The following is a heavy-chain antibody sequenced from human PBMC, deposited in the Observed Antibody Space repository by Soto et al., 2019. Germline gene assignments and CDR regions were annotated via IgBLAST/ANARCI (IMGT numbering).Heavy chain of an antibody. D-gene: IGHD3-3*01. CDR3: ARVPWSLAYDFWSGYNFDY. V-gene: IGHV3-7*05. CDR2: IKQDGSEK. Sequence: GGSLRLSCAASGFTFSSYWMSWVRQAPGKGLEWVANIKQDGSEKYYVDSVKGRFTISRDNAKNSLYLQMNSLRAEDTAVYYCARVPWSLAYDFWSGYNFDYWGQGTLVTVSS. J-gene: IGHJ4*02. CDR1: GFTFSSYW.